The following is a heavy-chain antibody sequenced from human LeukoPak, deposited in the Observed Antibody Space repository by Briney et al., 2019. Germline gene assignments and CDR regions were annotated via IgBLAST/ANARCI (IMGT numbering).Heavy chain of an antibody. CDR3: ARESDYYDSSGYYYQY. J-gene: IGHJ1*01. CDR2: ISSNGGST. D-gene: IGHD3-22*01. CDR1: GFSFSNYA. Sequence: GGSLRLSCAASGFSFSNYAMYWVRQAPGRGLEYVSAISSNGGSTYYSNSVKGRFTISRDNSKNTLYLQMGSLRAEDMAVYYCARESDYYDSSGYYYQYWGQGTLVTVSS. V-gene: IGHV3-64*01.